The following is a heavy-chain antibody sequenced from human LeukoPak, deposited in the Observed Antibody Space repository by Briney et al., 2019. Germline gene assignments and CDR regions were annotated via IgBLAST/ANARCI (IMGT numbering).Heavy chain of an antibody. Sequence: PSETLSLTCAVYGGSFSGYYWSWIRQPPGKGLEWIGEINHSGSTNYNPSLKSRVTISVDTSKNQFSLKLSSVTVADTAVYYCARWEGGSHYDFDYWGQGTLVTVSS. J-gene: IGHJ4*02. CDR1: GGSFSGYY. D-gene: IGHD1-26*01. CDR3: ARWEGGSHYDFDY. V-gene: IGHV4-34*01. CDR2: INHSGST.